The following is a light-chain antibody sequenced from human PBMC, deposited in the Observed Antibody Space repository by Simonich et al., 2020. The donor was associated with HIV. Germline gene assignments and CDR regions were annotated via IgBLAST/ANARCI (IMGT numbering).Light chain of an antibody. J-gene: IGKJ5*01. V-gene: IGKV4-1*01. CDR2: WAS. CDR3: QQYYSTPFT. CDR1: QSVLYSSNNKNY. Sequence: DIVMTQSPDSLAVSLGERATINCKSGQSVLYSSNNKNYLACYQQKSGQPPKLLIYWASTRESGVPDRFSGSGSGTDFTLTISSLQAEDVAVYYCQQYYSTPFTFGQGTRLEIK.